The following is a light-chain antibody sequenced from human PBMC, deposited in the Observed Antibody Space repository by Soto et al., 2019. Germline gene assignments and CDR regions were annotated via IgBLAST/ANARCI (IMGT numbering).Light chain of an antibody. CDR2: GAS. CDR1: QSVSNNY. V-gene: IGKV3-20*01. Sequence: EIVMTHYPATLSVSPGERATLSCSASQSVSNNYLAWYQQKPGQAPRLLIYGASNRATGIPDRFSGSGSGTDFTLTISRLEPEDFAVYYCQQYGSSGTFGQGTRLEIK. CDR3: QQYGSSGT. J-gene: IGKJ5*01.